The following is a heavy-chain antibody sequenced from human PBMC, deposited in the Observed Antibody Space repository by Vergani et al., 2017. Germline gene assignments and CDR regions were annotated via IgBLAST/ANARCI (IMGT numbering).Heavy chain of an antibody. D-gene: IGHD4-23*01. CDR3: ARAVSTTVGDPPGY. J-gene: IGHJ4*02. Sequence: EVQLVESGGGLVQSGGSLRLSCAVSGFTFSSYDMHWVRQATGKGLEWVSAIGTAGDTYYPGSVKGRFTISRENAKNSLYLQMNSLRAGDTAIYYCARAVSTTVGDPPGYWGQGTLVTVSS. CDR2: IGTAGDT. CDR1: GFTFSSYD. V-gene: IGHV3-13*01.